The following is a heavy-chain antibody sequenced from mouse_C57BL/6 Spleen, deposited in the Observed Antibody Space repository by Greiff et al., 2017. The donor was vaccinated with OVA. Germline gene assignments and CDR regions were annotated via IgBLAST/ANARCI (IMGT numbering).Heavy chain of an antibody. Sequence: DVKLVESGGGLVQPGGSMKLSCVASGFTFSNYWMNWVRQSPEKGLEWVAQIRLKSDNYATHYAESVKGRFTISRDDSKSSVYLQMNNLRAEDTGIYYCTVLRYFGYWGQGTTLTVSS. CDR1: GFTFSNYW. CDR2: IRLKSDNYAT. CDR3: TVLRYFGY. J-gene: IGHJ2*01. V-gene: IGHV6-3*01. D-gene: IGHD1-1*01.